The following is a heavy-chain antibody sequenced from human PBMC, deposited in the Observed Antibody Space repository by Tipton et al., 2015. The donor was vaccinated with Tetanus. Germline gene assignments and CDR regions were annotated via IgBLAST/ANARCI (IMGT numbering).Heavy chain of an antibody. CDR3: ARGKRIAVAGTYYYFDY. Sequence: TLSLTCAVYGGSFSGYYWSWIRQPPGKGLEWIGEINHSGSTNYNPSLKSRVTISVDTSKNQFSLKLSSVTAADTAVYYCARGKRIAVAGTYYYFDYWGQGTLVTVSS. V-gene: IGHV4-34*01. J-gene: IGHJ4*02. D-gene: IGHD6-19*01. CDR1: GGSFSGYY. CDR2: INHSGST.